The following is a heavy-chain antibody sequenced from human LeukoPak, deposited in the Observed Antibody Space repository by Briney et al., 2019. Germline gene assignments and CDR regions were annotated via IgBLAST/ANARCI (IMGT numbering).Heavy chain of an antibody. Sequence: SETLSLTCTVSGGSISSSFYYWGWIRQPPGKGLEWIGSIYYSGSSYYNPSLKSRVTISVDTSKNQFSLKLSSVTAADTAVYYCARAPLGLFDYWGQGTLVTVSS. V-gene: IGHV4-39*07. J-gene: IGHJ4*02. CDR1: GGSISSSFYY. CDR2: IYYSGSS. CDR3: ARAPLGLFDY.